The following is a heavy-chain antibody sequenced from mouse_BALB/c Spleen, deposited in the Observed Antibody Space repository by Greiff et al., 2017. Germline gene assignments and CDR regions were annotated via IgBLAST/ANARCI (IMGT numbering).Heavy chain of an antibody. CDR2: ISYSGST. D-gene: IGHD2-3*01. J-gene: IGHJ2*01. Sequence: EVQLQESGPGLVKPSQSLSLTCTVTGYSITSDYAWTWIRQFPGNKLEWMGYISYSGSTSYNPSLKSRISITRDTSKNQFFLQLNSVTTEDTATYYCARDNDGYYVDYGGQGTTLTVAS. V-gene: IGHV3-2*02. CDR1: GYSITSDYA. CDR3: ARDNDGYYVDY.